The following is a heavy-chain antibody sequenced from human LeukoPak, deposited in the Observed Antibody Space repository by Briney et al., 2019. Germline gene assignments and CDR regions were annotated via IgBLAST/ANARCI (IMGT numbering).Heavy chain of an antibody. V-gene: IGHV3-7*01. CDR1: GFTFSTSW. J-gene: IGHJ4*02. CDR3: ARDNDN. Sequence: GGSLRLSCAASGFTFSTSWMSWVRQAPGKGLEWVANINQDGSEKYYVDSVKGRFTISRDNAKNSLYLQMNSLRAEDTAVYYCARDNDNLSQGTLVTVSP. CDR2: INQDGSEK.